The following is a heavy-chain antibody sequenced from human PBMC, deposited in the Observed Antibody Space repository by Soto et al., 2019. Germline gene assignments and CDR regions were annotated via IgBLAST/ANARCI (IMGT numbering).Heavy chain of an antibody. CDR3: VSSLNYDFWRDGGRHFYFDY. J-gene: IGHJ4*02. D-gene: IGHD3-3*01. V-gene: IGHV4-4*02. Sequence: QVQLQESGPGLVKPSGTLSLTCAVSGGSISSSYWWNWVRQTPRGGLEGIGKIDHGGTTNYNPSLKNQVTISVDKSKNQFSLKLTSVTAADTAVYYCVSSLNYDFWRDGGRHFYFDYWGRGILATVSS. CDR1: GGSISSSYW. CDR2: IDHGGTT.